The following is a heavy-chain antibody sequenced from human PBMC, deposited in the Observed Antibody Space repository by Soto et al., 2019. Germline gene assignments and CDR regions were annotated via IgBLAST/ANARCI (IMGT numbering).Heavy chain of an antibody. D-gene: IGHD5-18*01. CDR3: AKDHNGVMHKKQLWQPGDY. CDR1: GFTFSSYG. CDR2: ISYDGSNK. Sequence: QVQLVESGGGVVQPGRSLRLSCAASGFTFSSYGMHWVRQAPGKGLEWVAVISYDGSNKYYADSVKGRFTISRDNSKNXLXXQMNSLRAEDTAVYYCAKDHNGVMHKKQLWQPGDYWGQGTLVTVSS. V-gene: IGHV3-30*18. J-gene: IGHJ4*02.